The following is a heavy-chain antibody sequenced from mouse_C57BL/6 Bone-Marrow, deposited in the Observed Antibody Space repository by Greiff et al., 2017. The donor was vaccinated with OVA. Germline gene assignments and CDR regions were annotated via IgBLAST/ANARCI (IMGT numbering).Heavy chain of an antibody. D-gene: IGHD4-1*01. CDR3: ARSRNWDGAMDD. CDR2: INPGSGGT. CDR1: GYAFTNYL. V-gene: IGHV1-54*01. J-gene: IGHJ4*01. Sequence: VQVVESGAELVRPGTSVKVSCKASGYAFTNYLIEWVKQRPGQGLEWIGVINPGSGGTNYNEKFKGKATLTADKSSSTAYMQLSSLTDEDSAVYVCARSRNWDGAMDDWGQGTSVTVSS.